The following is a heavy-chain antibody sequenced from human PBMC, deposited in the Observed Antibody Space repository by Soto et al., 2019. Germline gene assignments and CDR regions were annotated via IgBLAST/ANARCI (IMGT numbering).Heavy chain of an antibody. CDR2: LSNDGRNK. J-gene: IGHJ6*02. D-gene: IGHD3-10*01. Sequence: GGSLRLSCAASGFIFSNYGLHWVRQAPGKGLEWVAVLSNDGRNKYFADSLKGRFTISRDNSKNTLYLQMNSLRAEDTAVYYCAKDVGSFANYYGMDVLGQGTTVTVSS. V-gene: IGHV3-30*18. CDR3: AKDVGSFANYYGMDV. CDR1: GFIFSNYG.